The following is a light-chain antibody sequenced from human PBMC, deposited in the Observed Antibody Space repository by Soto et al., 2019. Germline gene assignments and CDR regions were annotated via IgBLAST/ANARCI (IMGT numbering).Light chain of an antibody. CDR1: QSVDSH. CDR2: GAS. CDR3: QQRNDWPIT. Sequence: EIVLTQSPASLSLSPGERATLSCRASQSVDSHLVWYQQKPGQAPRLLIFGASNRATGIPARFSGSGSGTDFPLAINRLEPDDFAVYYCQQRNDWPITFGQGTRLDIK. J-gene: IGKJ5*01. V-gene: IGKV3-11*01.